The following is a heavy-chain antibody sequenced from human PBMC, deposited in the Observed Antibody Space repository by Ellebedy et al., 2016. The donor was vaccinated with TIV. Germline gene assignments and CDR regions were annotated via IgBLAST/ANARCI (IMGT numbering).Heavy chain of an antibody. D-gene: IGHD5-24*01. CDR1: GGSISRNY. V-gene: IGHV4-59*01. J-gene: IGHJ3*02. Sequence: SETLSLTCSVSGGSISRNYWAWIRQPPGKGLEWIGYAYYIGSTDYSPSVKSRVTIEVERSRKEISLKLSSVTAADTATYYCARDSKKGWAFDIWGQGTMVTVSS. CDR2: AYYIGST. CDR3: ARDSKKGWAFDI.